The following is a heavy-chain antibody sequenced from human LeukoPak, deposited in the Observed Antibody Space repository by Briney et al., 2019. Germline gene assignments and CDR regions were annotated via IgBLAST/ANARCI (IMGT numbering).Heavy chain of an antibody. CDR3: ARRLAAAGTPLNWFDP. V-gene: IGHV4-34*01. CDR1: GGSFSGYY. D-gene: IGHD6-13*01. J-gene: IGHJ5*02. CDR2: INHSGST. Sequence: SETLSLTCAVYGGSFSGYYWSWIRQPPGKGLEWIGEINHSGSTNYNPSLKSRVTISVDTSKNQFSLKLSSVTAADTAVYYCARRLAAAGTPLNWFDPWGQGTLVTVSS.